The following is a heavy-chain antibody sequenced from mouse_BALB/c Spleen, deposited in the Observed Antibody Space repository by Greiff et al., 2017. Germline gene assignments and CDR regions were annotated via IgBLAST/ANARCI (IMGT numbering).Heavy chain of an antibody. CDR3: ARWTVVVEDY. V-gene: IGHV14-3*02. CDR2: IDPANGNT. Sequence: GQLQQSGAELVKPGASVKLSCTASGFNIKDTYMHWVKQRPEQGLEWIGRIDPANGNTKYDPKFQGKATITADTSSNTAYLQLSSLTSEDTAVYYCARWTVVVEDYWGKGTSVTVSS. CDR1: GFNIKDTY. D-gene: IGHD1-1*01. J-gene: IGHJ4*01.